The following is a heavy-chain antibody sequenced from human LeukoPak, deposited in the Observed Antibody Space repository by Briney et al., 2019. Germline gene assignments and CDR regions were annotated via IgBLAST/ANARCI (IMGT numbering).Heavy chain of an antibody. CDR1: GFTFSSYW. Sequence: GGSLRCYCAGSGFTFSSYWMSWDRQAPGKGLKWVANIKQDGSEKYYVDSVKGRFTISRDNAKNSLYLQMNSLRAEDTAVYYCARDRASKWELLGFMDYWGQGTLVTVSS. J-gene: IGHJ4*02. CDR2: IKQDGSEK. V-gene: IGHV3-7*01. D-gene: IGHD1-26*01. CDR3: ARDRASKWELLGFMDY.